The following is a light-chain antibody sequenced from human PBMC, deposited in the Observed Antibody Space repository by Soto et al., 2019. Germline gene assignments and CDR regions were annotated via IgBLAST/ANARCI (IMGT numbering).Light chain of an antibody. V-gene: IGKV1-5*01. CDR1: QSVSSW. Sequence: DIQLTQSPSTLSASVGDRVTITCRASQSVSSWLAWYQQKPGKAPKLLIYAISTLQSGVPSRFSGSGSGTEFTLTISRLQPDDSAIYYCQRHHIYWTFGQGTKV. CDR2: AIS. CDR3: QRHHIYWT. J-gene: IGKJ1*01.